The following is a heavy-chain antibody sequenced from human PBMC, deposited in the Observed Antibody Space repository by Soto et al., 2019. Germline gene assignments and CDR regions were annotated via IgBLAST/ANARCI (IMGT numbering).Heavy chain of an antibody. J-gene: IGHJ5*02. V-gene: IGHV4-39*01. D-gene: IGHD3-9*01. Sequence: SETLSLTCTVSGGSISSGSYYWGWIRQPPGKGLEWIGSIYYSGSTYYNPSLKIRVTISVDTSKNQFSLKLSSVTAADTAVFYCARGKTYYDILTGYGAGRNWFDPWGQGTLVTVSS. CDR2: IYYSGST. CDR1: GGSISSGSYY. CDR3: ARGKTYYDILTGYGAGRNWFDP.